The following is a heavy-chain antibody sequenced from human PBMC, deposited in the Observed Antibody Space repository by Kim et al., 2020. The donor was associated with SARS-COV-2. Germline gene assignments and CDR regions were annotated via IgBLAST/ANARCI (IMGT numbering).Heavy chain of an antibody. Sequence: SETLSLTCTVSGGSISSSSYYWGWIRQPPGKGLEWIGIVYYSGSFYYNPSLESRLTISVDTYKNQFSLKLTSVTAADTAVYYSVRGNSSSWYYYYATDAWGKGTTVTVSP. CDR2: VYYSGSF. V-gene: IGHV4-39*01. J-gene: IGHJ6*04. D-gene: IGHD6-13*01. CDR3: VRGNSSSWYYYYATDA. CDR1: GGSISSSSYY.